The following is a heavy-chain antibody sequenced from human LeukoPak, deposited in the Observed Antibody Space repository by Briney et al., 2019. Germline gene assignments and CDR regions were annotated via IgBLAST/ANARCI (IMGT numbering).Heavy chain of an antibody. D-gene: IGHD1-26*01. V-gene: IGHV4-59*02. CDR3: ARVYSGNYCDY. J-gene: IGHJ4*02. CDR2: IYYSGST. CDR1: GGSVNSHY. Sequence: SETLSLTCTVSGGSVNSHYWSWIRQPPGKGLEWIGHIYYSGSTNYNPSLKSRVTISVDTSRNQFSLKVSSVTAADTAVYYCARVYSGNYCDYWGQGALVTVSS.